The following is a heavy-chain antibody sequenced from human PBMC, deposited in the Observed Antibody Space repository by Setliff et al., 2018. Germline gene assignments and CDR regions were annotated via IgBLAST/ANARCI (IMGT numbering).Heavy chain of an antibody. V-gene: IGHV4-34*01. CDR1: GDSFSDYY. Sequence: SETLSLTCTVYGDSFSDYYWSWIRQPPGKGLEWIEEINHRGSTNYSPSLRSRVTMSVDTSKNQFSLRLTSVTAADTAVYYCARVDFTMLQGVLGQWGQGTLVTVPQ. J-gene: IGHJ1*01. D-gene: IGHD3-10*01. CDR2: INHRGST. CDR3: ARVDFTMLQGVLGQ.